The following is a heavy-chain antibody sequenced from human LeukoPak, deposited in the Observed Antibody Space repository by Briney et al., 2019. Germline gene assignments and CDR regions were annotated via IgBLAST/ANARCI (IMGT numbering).Heavy chain of an antibody. V-gene: IGHV4-59*01. Sequence: SETLSLTCAVYGGSFSGYYWSWIRQPPGKGLEWIGYIYYSGSTNYNPSLKSRVTISVDTSKNQFSLKLSSVTAADTAVYYCASGTPELYYYDSSGYYTYYFDYWGQGTLVTVSS. CDR2: IYYSGST. D-gene: IGHD3-22*01. J-gene: IGHJ4*02. CDR3: ASGTPELYYYDSSGYYTYYFDY. CDR1: GGSFSGYY.